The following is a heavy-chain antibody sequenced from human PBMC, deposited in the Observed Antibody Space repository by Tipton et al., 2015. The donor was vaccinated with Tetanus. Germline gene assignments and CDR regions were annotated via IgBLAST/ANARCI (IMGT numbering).Heavy chain of an antibody. V-gene: IGHV4-31*02. J-gene: IGHJ5*02. D-gene: IGHD3-10*01. CDR1: GASIRGSGFF. CDR2: IYYSGDT. Sequence: LRLSCTVSGASIRGSGFFWNWVRQHPGKGLEWIGYIYYSGDTYINPSLKSRVTMSVDTSKNQFSLNVSSVTAADTAVYYCAGDRGGGRVVRLNWFDPWGQGTLVTVSS. CDR3: AGDRGGGRVVRLNWFDP.